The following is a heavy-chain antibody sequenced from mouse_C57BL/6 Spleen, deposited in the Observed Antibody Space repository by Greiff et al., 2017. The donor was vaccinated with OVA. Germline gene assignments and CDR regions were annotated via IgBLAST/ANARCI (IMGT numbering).Heavy chain of an antibody. CDR2: IYPGDGDT. J-gene: IGHJ2*01. CDR1: GYAFSSYW. CDR3: ARGGPNWVDY. D-gene: IGHD4-1*01. Sequence: VQLQQSGAELVKPGASVKISCKASGYAFSSYWMNWVKQRPGKGLEWIGQIYPGDGDTNYNGKFKGKATLTADKSSSTAYLQRSSLTSEDAAVYFCARGGPNWVDYWGQGTTLTVSS. V-gene: IGHV1-80*01.